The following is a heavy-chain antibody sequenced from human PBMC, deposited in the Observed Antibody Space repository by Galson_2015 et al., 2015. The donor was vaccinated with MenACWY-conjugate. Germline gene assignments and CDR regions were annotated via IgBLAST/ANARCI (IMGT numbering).Heavy chain of an antibody. D-gene: IGHD3-10*01. Sequence: SVKVSCKASGYSFNSYGLSWVRQAPGQGLEWMGWISANTGNTYYAQLFQGRVTMTIDTSTNTGYMAVWSLRSDDTAVYYCSSGAMIRGVMTETTKHYFENWGQGTQVIVSS. CDR3: SSGAMIRGVMTETTKHYFEN. V-gene: IGHV1-18*01. CDR2: ISANTGNT. CDR1: GYSFNSYG. J-gene: IGHJ4*01.